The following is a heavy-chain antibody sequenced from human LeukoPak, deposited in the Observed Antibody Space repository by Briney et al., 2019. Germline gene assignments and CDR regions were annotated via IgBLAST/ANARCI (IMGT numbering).Heavy chain of an antibody. Sequence: TGGSLRLSCAASGFTFSSYGMHWVRQAPGKGLEWVAVIWYDGSNKYYADSVKGRFTISRDNSKNTLYLQMNSLRAEDTAVYYCARDGGGYDFLEYWGQGTLVTVSS. J-gene: IGHJ4*02. CDR2: IWYDGSNK. V-gene: IGHV3-33*01. D-gene: IGHD5-12*01. CDR1: GFTFSSYG. CDR3: ARDGGGYDFLEY.